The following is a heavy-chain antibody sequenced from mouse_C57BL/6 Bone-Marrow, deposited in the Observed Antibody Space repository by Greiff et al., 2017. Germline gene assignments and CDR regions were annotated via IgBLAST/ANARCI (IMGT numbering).Heavy chain of an antibody. CDR3: ARNGFITTVVAYYYAMDY. V-gene: IGHV5-17*01. CDR1: GFTFSDYG. CDR2: ISSGSSTI. J-gene: IGHJ4*01. Sequence: EVKLVESGGGLVKPGGSLKLSCAASGFTFSDYGMHWVRQAPEKGLEWVAYISSGSSTIYYADTVKGRFTFSIDNAKNTLFLQMTSLRSEDTAMYYCARNGFITTVVAYYYAMDYWGQGTSVTVSS. D-gene: IGHD1-1*01.